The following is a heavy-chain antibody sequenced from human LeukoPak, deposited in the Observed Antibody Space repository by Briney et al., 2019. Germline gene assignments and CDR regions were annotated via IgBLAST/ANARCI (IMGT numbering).Heavy chain of an antibody. CDR3: ARNSRYYYNSRSFVDF. V-gene: IGHV3-30-3*01. Sequence: PGRSLRLSCAASGFTFSSYAMHWVRQAPGKGLEWAAVISYDGSNKYYADSVKGRFTISRDNAKNSLYLQMNSLRAEDTAVYYCARNSRYYYNSRSFVDFWGQGTLVTVSS. CDR1: GFTFSSYA. J-gene: IGHJ4*02. D-gene: IGHD3-10*01. CDR2: ISYDGSNK.